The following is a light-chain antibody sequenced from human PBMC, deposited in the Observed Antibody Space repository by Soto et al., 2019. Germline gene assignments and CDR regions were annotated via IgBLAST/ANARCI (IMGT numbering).Light chain of an antibody. CDR2: SND. J-gene: IGLJ1*01. V-gene: IGLV1-44*01. Sequence: QPVLTQPPSASGTPGQRVTISCSGSSSNIGTNTVNWYQQLPGTAPKLLIYSNDQRPSGVPDRFSGSKSGTSASLAFSGLQSEDEADYYCAAWDDSLNSYVFGSGTKLTVL. CDR1: SSNIGTNT. CDR3: AAWDDSLNSYV.